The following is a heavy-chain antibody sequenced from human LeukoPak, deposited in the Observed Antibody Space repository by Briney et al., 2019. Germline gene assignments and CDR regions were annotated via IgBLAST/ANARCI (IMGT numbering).Heavy chain of an antibody. CDR2: IIPIFGTA. J-gene: IGHJ6*03. Sequence: GASVKVSCKASGGTFSSYAISWVRQAPGQGLEWMGGIIPIFGTANYAQKFQGRVTITTDESTSTAYMELSSLRSEDTAVYYCARGYSWEYYYYYYMVVWGEGTTVTVSS. CDR3: ARGYSWEYYYYYYMVV. V-gene: IGHV1-69*05. D-gene: IGHD5-18*01. CDR1: GGTFSSYA.